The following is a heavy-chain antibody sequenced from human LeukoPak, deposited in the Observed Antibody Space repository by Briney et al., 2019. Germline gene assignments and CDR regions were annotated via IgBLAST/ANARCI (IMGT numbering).Heavy chain of an antibody. CDR1: GFTFSNYW. V-gene: IGHV3-74*01. CDR2: INGDGSST. Sequence: GGSLRLSCAASGFTFSNYWMHWVRQAPGKGLVWVSRINGDGSSTSYADSVKGRFTISRDNAKNTLSLQMNSLRAEDTAVYYCARSYYDFWSGYYTWFDPWGQGTLVTVSS. CDR3: ARSYYDFWSGYYTWFDP. D-gene: IGHD3-3*01. J-gene: IGHJ5*02.